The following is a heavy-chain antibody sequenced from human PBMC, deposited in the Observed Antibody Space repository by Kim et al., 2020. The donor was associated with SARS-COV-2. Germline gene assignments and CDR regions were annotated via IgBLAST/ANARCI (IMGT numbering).Heavy chain of an antibody. CDR3: ATVPTRSSSSSYCFYY. CDR1: GFTFSDYS. Sequence: GGSLRLSCAASGFTFSDYSMNWIREAPGKGLEWVSYISSSGGNTYYADSVKGRFTISRDNAKNSLYLQMNSLRAEDTAVYYCATVPTRSSSSSYCFYY. J-gene: IGHJ6*03. V-gene: IGHV3-11*01. CDR2: ISSSGGNT. D-gene: IGHD2-2*01.